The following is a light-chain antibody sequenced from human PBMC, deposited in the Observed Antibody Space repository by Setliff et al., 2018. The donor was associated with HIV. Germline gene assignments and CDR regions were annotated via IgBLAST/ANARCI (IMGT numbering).Light chain of an antibody. CDR2: DVS. V-gene: IGLV2-14*03. CDR1: SSDVGGYNY. Sequence: QSALAQPASVSGSPGQSITISCTGTSSDVGGYNYVSWYQQHPGEAPKLMIYDVSIRPSGVSNRFSGSKSGNTASLTISGLQAEDEANYYCSSYATSSIPYVFGTGTKGTV. J-gene: IGLJ1*01. CDR3: SSYATSSIPYV.